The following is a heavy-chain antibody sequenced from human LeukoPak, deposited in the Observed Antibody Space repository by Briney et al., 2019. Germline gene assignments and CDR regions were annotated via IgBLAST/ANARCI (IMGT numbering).Heavy chain of an antibody. CDR2: ISSSSSYI. Sequence: GGSLRLSCAASGFTFSSYSMNWVRQAPGKGLEWVSSISSSSSYIYYADSVKGRFTISRDNAKNPLYLQMNSLRAEDTAVYYCAKDPQFWSGYKGDYFDYWGQGTLVTVSS. D-gene: IGHD3-3*01. V-gene: IGHV3-21*04. CDR3: AKDPQFWSGYKGDYFDY. J-gene: IGHJ4*02. CDR1: GFTFSSYS.